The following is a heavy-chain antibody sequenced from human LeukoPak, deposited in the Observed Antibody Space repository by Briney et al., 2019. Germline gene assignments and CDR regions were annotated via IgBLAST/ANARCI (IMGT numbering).Heavy chain of an antibody. CDR3: AKDLRGLSTLYYYYMDV. J-gene: IGHJ6*03. D-gene: IGHD3-16*02. Sequence: AGGSLRLSCAASGFTFSSYAMSRVRQAPGKGLEWVSAISGSGGSTYYADSVKGRFTISRDNSKNTLYLQMNSLRAEDTAVYYCAKDLRGLSTLYYYYMDVWGKGTTVTVSS. CDR2: ISGSGGST. V-gene: IGHV3-23*01. CDR1: GFTFSSYA.